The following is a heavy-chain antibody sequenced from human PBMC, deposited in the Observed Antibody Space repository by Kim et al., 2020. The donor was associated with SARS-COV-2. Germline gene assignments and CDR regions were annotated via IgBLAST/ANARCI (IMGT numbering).Heavy chain of an antibody. Sequence: GSLRLSCAASGFTFSSYAMHWVRQAPGKGLEWVAVISYDGSNKYYADSVKGRFTISRDNSKNTLYLQMNSLRAEDTAVYYCARSLSGYYFSGGGYWGQG. V-gene: IGHV3-30*04. CDR1: GFTFSSYA. D-gene: IGHD3-22*01. J-gene: IGHJ4*02. CDR2: ISYDGSNK. CDR3: ARSLSGYYFSGGGY.